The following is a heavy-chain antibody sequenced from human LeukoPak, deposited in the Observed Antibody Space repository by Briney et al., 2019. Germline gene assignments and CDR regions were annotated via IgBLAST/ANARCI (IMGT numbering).Heavy chain of an antibody. CDR2: ISAYNGNT. CDR3: ARGYDSSGYYYVGYYYYYGMDV. Sequence: ASVKVSCKASGYTFTSYGISWVRQAPGQGLEWMGWISAYNGNTNYAQKLQGRVTMTTDTFTSTAYMELWSLRSNDTAVYYCARGYDSSGYYYVGYYYYYGMDVWGQGTTVTVSS. J-gene: IGHJ6*02. CDR1: GYTFTSYG. V-gene: IGHV1-18*01. D-gene: IGHD3-22*01.